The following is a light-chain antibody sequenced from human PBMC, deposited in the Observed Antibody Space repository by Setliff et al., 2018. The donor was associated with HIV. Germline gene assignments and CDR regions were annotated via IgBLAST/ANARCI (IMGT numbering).Light chain of an antibody. V-gene: IGLV3-21*04. CDR3: QVWDSSSDHDV. J-gene: IGLJ1*01. CDR2: YDN. Sequence: SYALTQPPSVSVAPGKTARITCGGNNIGSKSVHWYQQKPGQAPVLVIYYDNDRPSGIPERFSGSNSGNTATLTISRVEAGDEADYYCQVWDSSSDHDVLGTGTKVTVL. CDR1: NIGSKS.